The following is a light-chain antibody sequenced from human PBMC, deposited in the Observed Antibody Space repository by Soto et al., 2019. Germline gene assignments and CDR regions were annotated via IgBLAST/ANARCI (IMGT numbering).Light chain of an antibody. V-gene: IGLV2-8*01. J-gene: IGLJ2*01. CDR1: RSDVGDYNY. Sequence: QSVLTQPPSASGSPGQSVTISCTGTRSDVGDYNYVSWYQQHPGKAPKLLIYEVTKRPSGVPDRFSGSKSANTASLTVSGLQAEDEADYYCSSYAGSDNFEVFGGGTKVTVL. CDR2: EVT. CDR3: SSYAGSDNFEV.